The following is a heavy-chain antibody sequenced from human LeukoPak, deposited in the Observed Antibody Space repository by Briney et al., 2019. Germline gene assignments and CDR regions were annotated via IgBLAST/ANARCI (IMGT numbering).Heavy chain of an antibody. V-gene: IGHV3-23*01. CDR2: ISGSGGST. J-gene: IGHJ6*02. CDR1: GFTFSSYA. Sequence: GGSLRLSCAASGFTFSSYAMSWVRQAPGKGLEWVSAISGSGGSTYYADSVKGRFTISRDNSKNTLYLQMNCLRAEDTAVYYCAKDRYDFWSGYYTLYYYYYGMDVWGQGTTVTVSS. CDR3: AKDRYDFWSGYYTLYYYYYGMDV. D-gene: IGHD3-3*01.